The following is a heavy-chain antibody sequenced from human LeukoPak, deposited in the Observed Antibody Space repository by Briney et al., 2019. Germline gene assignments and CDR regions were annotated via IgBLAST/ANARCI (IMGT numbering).Heavy chain of an antibody. CDR2: ISGISSTI. V-gene: IGHV3-48*01. CDR3: AKDLAAEGTGSFDC. D-gene: IGHD6-13*01. J-gene: IGHJ4*02. Sequence: PGGSLRLSCAASGFMFSNHSINWVRQAPGKGLEWVSYISGISSTIYYADSVEGRFTISRDNAKNSVHLQMNSLRAEDTAVYYCAKDLAAEGTGSFDCWGQGTLVTVSS. CDR1: GFMFSNHS.